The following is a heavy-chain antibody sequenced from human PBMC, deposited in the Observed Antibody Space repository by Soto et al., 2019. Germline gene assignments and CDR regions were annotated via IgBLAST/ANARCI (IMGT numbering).Heavy chain of an antibody. Sequence: GGSLRLSCVGSGFTFSSYAMTWVRQAPGKGLEWVSVVTYNGDNTYYADSVKGRFTISRDNSKDTVDLQMNSLTAEDTAVYYCARYIRGPTVFYFDFWGPGVLVTVSS. CDR2: VTYNGDNT. CDR3: ARYIRGPTVFYFDF. V-gene: IGHV3-23*01. D-gene: IGHD5-18*01. CDR1: GFTFSSYA. J-gene: IGHJ4*02.